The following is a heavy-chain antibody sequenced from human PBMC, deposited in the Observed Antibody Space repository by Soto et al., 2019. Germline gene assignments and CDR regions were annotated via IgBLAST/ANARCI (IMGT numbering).Heavy chain of an antibody. D-gene: IGHD5-18*01. CDR1: GYTFTSYG. Sequence: QVQLVQSGAEVKKPGASVKVSCKASGYTFTSYGISWVRQAPGQGLEWMGWISAYSGNTNYAQKLQGRVTMTTDTSTRPAYRALRSLTSEDTAVYYCARVKYSPPCYYYYSMDVWGQGTRVTVSS. CDR2: ISAYSGNT. V-gene: IGHV1-18*01. J-gene: IGHJ6*02. CDR3: ARVKYSPPCYYYYSMDV.